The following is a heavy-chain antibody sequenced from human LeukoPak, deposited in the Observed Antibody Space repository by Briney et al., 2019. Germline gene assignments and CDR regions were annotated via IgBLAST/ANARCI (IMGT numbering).Heavy chain of an antibody. D-gene: IGHD4/OR15-4a*01. CDR3: ARDDLSANPDY. V-gene: IGHV3-11*04. Sequence: GGSLRLSCAASGFTFSDYYMSWIRQAPGKGLEWISYISSSGSTIYYADSVKGRFTISRDNAKNSLYLQMNSLRAEDTAVYYCARDDLSANPDYWGQGTLVTVSS. CDR1: GFTFSDYY. CDR2: ISSSGSTI. J-gene: IGHJ4*02.